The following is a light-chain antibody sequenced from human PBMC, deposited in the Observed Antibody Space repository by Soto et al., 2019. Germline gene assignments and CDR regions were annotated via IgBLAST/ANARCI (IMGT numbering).Light chain of an antibody. CDR2: KVS. CDR3: MKGTHWPRS. CDR1: QSLVHSDGNTY. V-gene: IGKV2-30*02. Sequence: DVVVTQSPLSLPVTLGQPASISCRSSQSLVHSDGNTYLNWFQQRPGQSPRRLIYKVSNRDSGVPDRISGSGSGTDFTLKISRVEAEDVGVYYCMKGTHWPRSFGGGTKVETK. J-gene: IGKJ4*01.